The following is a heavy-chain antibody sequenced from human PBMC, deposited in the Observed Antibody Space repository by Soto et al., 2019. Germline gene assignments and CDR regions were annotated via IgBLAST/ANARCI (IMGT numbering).Heavy chain of an antibody. CDR1: GGSISSGGYY. J-gene: IGHJ4*02. CDR2: IYYSGST. CDR3: ARGHRLVVVTAASFDY. V-gene: IGHV4-31*03. Sequence: QVQLQESGPGLVKPSQTLSLTCTVSGGSISSGGYYWSWIRQHPGKGLEWIGYIYYSGSTYYNPSLXGXVXIXXDTSKNQFSLKLSSVTAADTAVYYCARGHRLVVVTAASFDYWGQGTLVTVSS. D-gene: IGHD2-21*02.